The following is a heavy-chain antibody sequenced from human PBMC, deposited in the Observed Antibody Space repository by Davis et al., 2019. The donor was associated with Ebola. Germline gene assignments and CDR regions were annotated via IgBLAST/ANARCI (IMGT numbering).Heavy chain of an antibody. CDR3: ARGVYGNYGMDV. CDR2: INHSGST. CDR1: GGSFSGYY. D-gene: IGHD5/OR15-5a*01. J-gene: IGHJ6*02. Sequence: SETLSLTCDVYGGSFSGYYWSWIRQPPGKGLEWIGEINHSGSTNYNPSLKSRVTISVDTSKNQFSLKLSSVTAADTAVYYCARGVYGNYGMDVWGQGTTVTVSS. V-gene: IGHV4-34*01.